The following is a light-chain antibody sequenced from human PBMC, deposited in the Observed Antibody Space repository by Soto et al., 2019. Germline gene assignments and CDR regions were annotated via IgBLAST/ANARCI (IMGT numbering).Light chain of an antibody. CDR1: SSDVGNYNL. V-gene: IGLV2-23*01. Sequence: QSVLTQPASVSGSPGQSITISCTGTSSDVGNYNLVSWYQQHPGKAPKLMIYEGTKRPSGVSNRFSGSKSGNTASLTISGLQAEDEADYYCCSYAGSSFYVVGTGTKVTVL. CDR2: EGT. J-gene: IGLJ1*01. CDR3: CSYAGSSFYV.